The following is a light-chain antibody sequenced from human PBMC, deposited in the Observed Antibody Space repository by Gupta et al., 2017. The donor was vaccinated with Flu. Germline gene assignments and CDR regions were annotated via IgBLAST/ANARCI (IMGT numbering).Light chain of an antibody. CDR2: EVN. CDR1: SSDVGSYNL. V-gene: IGLV2-23*02. J-gene: IGLJ1*01. CDR3: CSYAGSTTCDRV. Sequence: QSALTQPASVSGSPGQSITISCTGTSSDVGSYNLVSWYQLHPGKAPKLMIYEVNKRPSGVSNRCSGSKSGNTASLTISGLQAEDEADYYCCSYAGSTTCDRVFGTGTKVTVL.